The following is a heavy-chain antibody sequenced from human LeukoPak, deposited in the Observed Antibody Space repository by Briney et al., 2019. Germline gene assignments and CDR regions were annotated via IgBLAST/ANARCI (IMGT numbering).Heavy chain of an antibody. J-gene: IGHJ5*02. V-gene: IGHV3-23*01. Sequence: AGGSLRLSCSASGFTFSSFAMSWVRQAPGKGLEWVSGISGSGGSTYYADSMKGRFTISRDNSKNTLYLQMNSLRAEDTAVYYCAEELWPGIAAALNRFDPWGQGTLVTVSS. CDR2: ISGSGGST. D-gene: IGHD6-13*01. CDR1: GFTFSSFA. CDR3: AEELWPGIAAALNRFDP.